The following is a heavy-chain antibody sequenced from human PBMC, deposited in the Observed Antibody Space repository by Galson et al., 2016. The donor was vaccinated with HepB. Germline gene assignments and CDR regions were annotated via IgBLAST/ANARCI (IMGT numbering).Heavy chain of an antibody. CDR3: VRDLWASMTSVTSSDAFDI. CDR2: INPIFGTP. Sequence: SVKVSCKASAGTLFTFAISWVRQAPGQGPEWMGVINPIFGTPNYAQNFQGRATITADRSTTTAYMELSSLRSEDTAVYYCVRDLWASMTSVTSSDAFDIWGQGTKVTVSS. CDR1: AGTLFTFA. J-gene: IGHJ3*02. D-gene: IGHD4-17*01. V-gene: IGHV1-69*06.